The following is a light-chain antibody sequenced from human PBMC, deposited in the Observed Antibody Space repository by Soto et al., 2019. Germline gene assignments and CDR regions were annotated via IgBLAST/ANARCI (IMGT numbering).Light chain of an antibody. V-gene: IGKV1-5*03. J-gene: IGKJ2*01. CDR3: QQYKSYPYT. CDR2: EAS. CDR1: QSISSW. Sequence: DIQMTQSPSPLSASVGDRVTITCRASQSISSWLAWYQHKPGNAPKFLIYEASSLVRVVPSRFSGSGSGTEFTVTISSLQPDDFVTYYCQQYKSYPYTFGQGTKLEIK.